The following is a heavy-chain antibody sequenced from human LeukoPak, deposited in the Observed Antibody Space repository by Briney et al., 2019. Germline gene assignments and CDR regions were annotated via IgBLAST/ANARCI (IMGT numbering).Heavy chain of an antibody. Sequence: ASVKVSCKASGYTFTGYYMHWVRQAPGQGLEWMGWINPNSGGTNYAQKFQGRVTMTRDTSISTAYMELSRLRSDDTAVYYCAREPGIAVDSTANWFDPWGQGTLVTVSS. CDR1: GYTFTGYY. D-gene: IGHD6-19*01. V-gene: IGHV1-2*02. CDR2: INPNSGGT. CDR3: AREPGIAVDSTANWFDP. J-gene: IGHJ5*02.